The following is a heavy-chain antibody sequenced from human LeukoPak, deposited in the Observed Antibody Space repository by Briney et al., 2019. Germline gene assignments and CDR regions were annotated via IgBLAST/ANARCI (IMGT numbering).Heavy chain of an antibody. J-gene: IGHJ6*02. D-gene: IGHD3-10*01. CDR3: ARVGIHYYYGLDV. Sequence: PSETLSLTCAVYGASFSDYYWNWIRQPPGKGLEWIGEINHSGSTNYNPSLKSRITISVDTSKNQFSLKLTSVTAEDTAVYYCARVGIHYYYGLDVWGQGTTVAVSS. CDR2: INHSGST. V-gene: IGHV4-34*01. CDR1: GASFSDYY.